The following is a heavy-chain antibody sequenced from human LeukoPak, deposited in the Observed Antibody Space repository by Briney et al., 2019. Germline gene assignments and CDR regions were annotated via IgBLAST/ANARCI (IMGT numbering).Heavy chain of an antibody. D-gene: IGHD4-17*01. J-gene: IGHJ4*02. CDR1: GGSFSGYY. Sequence: PSETLSLTCAVYGGSFSGYYWSWIRQPPGKGLEWIGEINHSGSTNYNPSLESRVTISVDTSKNQFSLKLSSVTAADTAVYYCARGRVRSEYGSVDYWGQGTLVTVSS. CDR3: ARGRVRSEYGSVDY. V-gene: IGHV4-34*01. CDR2: INHSGST.